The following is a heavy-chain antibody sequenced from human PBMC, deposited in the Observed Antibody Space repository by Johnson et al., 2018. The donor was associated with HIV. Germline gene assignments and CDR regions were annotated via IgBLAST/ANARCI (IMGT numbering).Heavy chain of an antibody. J-gene: IGHJ3*01. CDR3: TTIHYDSSSPGAFDF. CDR2: ISYDGSNK. Sequence: QVQLVESGGGVVQPGRSLRLSCAASGFTFSSYAMSWVRQAPGKGLEWVAVISYDGSNKYYADSVKGRFTISRDNSKKTLYLQMNSLQTEDTGVYYCTTIHYDSSSPGAFDFWGQGTIVTVSS. D-gene: IGHD3-22*01. V-gene: IGHV3-30-3*01. CDR1: GFTFSSYA.